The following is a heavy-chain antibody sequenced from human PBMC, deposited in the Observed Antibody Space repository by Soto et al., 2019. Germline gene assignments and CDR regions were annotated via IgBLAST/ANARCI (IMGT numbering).Heavy chain of an antibody. Sequence: QIQLVQSGAEVKKPGASVKVSSKASGYTLTSYGISWERQAPGQGIEWMGWISAYNGNTNYAQKLQGRVTMTTDTSTSTAYMELRSLRSDDTAVYYCARDIRIMITFGGVIYDYWGQGTLVTVSS. CDR2: ISAYNGNT. CDR1: GYTLTSYG. D-gene: IGHD3-16*01. CDR3: ARDIRIMITFGGVIYDY. J-gene: IGHJ4*02. V-gene: IGHV1-18*01.